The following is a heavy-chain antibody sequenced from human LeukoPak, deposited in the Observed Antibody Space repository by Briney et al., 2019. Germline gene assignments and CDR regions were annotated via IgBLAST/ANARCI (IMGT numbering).Heavy chain of an antibody. CDR3: ARGSPFDY. J-gene: IGHJ4*02. CDR1: GHSFTSYW. Sequence: GESLKISCKDSGHSFTSYWIGWVRQMPGKGLEWMGIIYPGDSETRYSPSFEGQVTISADKSISTAYLQWSSLKVSDTAMYYCARGSPFDYWGQGTLVTVSS. CDR2: IYPGDSET. V-gene: IGHV5-51*01.